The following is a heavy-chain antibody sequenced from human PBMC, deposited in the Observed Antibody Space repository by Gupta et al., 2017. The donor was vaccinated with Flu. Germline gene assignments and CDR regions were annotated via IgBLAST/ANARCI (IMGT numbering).Heavy chain of an antibody. CDR3: TRDVGGSYFYYFDY. CDR1: GFTFGDYA. V-gene: IGHV3-49*03. J-gene: IGHJ4*02. Sequence: RAGRSLRLSCTASGFTFGDYAMSWFRQAPGKGLEWVGFIRSKAYGGTTEYAASVKGRFTTSRDDSKSIAYLQMNSLKTEDTVVYCGTRDVGGSYFYYFDYWGQGTLVTVSS. CDR2: IRSKAYGGTT. D-gene: IGHD1-26*01.